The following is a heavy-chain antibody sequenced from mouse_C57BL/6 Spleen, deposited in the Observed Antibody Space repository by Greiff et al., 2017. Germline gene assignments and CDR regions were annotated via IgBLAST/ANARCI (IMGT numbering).Heavy chain of an antibody. J-gene: IGHJ3*01. D-gene: IGHD3-2*02. CDR3: ASLDSSGYLAY. CDR2: ISNLAYSI. Sequence: EVKLVESGGGLVQPGGSLKLSCAASGFTFSDYGMAWVRQAPRKGPEWVAFISNLAYSIYCADTVTGRFTISRENAKNTLYLEMSSLRSEDTAMDYCASLDSSGYLAYGGQGSLGTVSA. V-gene: IGHV5-15*01. CDR1: GFTFSDYG.